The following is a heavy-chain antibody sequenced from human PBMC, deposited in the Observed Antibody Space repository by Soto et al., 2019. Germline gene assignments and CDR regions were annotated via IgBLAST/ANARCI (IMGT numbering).Heavy chain of an antibody. CDR2: ISSRSSTI. Sequence: EVRLVESGGGLVQPGGSLRLSCAASGFTFSSYNLNWVRQAPGKGLEWVSYISSRSSTIYYADSVQGRFTISSYNAKKALYLQMNRLIDEDTAVCYFAIAPGESGSYSGFLDSWGQGTLVTVSS. CDR3: AIAPGESGSYSGFLDS. D-gene: IGHD1-26*01. J-gene: IGHJ4*02. CDR1: GFTFSSYN. V-gene: IGHV3-48*02.